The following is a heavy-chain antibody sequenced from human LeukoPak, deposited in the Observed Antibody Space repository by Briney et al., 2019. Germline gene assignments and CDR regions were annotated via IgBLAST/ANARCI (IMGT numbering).Heavy chain of an antibody. CDR1: GGSISSSSYY. CDR3: ARRVRREGSGGENFDY. J-gene: IGHJ4*02. V-gene: IGHV4-39*01. CDR2: IYYSGST. D-gene: IGHD3-10*01. Sequence: SETLSLTCTVSGGSISSSSYYWGWIRQPPGKGLEWIGSIYYSGSTYYNPSLKSRVTIPVDTSKNQFSLKLSSVTAADTAVYYCARRVRREGSGGENFDYWGQGTLVTVSS.